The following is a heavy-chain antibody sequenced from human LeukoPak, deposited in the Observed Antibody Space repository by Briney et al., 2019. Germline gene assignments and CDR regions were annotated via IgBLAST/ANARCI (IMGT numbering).Heavy chain of an antibody. V-gene: IGHV3-11*04. CDR3: ARAPTIFGVVINLAFDY. J-gene: IGHJ4*02. Sequence: PGGSLRLSCAASGFTFSDYYMSWIRQAPGKGLEWVSYISSSGSTIYYADSVKGRFTISRDNAKNSLYLQMNSLRAEDTAVYYCARAPTIFGVVINLAFDYWGQGTLVTVSS. CDR2: ISSSGSTI. CDR1: GFTFSDYY. D-gene: IGHD3-3*01.